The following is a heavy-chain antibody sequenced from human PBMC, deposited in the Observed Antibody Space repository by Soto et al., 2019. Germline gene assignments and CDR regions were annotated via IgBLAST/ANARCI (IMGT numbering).Heavy chain of an antibody. CDR1: GFTFSSYE. J-gene: IGHJ2*01. CDR3: ARAIYWYFDL. Sequence: EVQLAESGGGLVQPGGSLRLSCAASGFTFSSYEMNWVRQAPGKGLEWVSYISSSGSTIYYADSVKGRFTISRDNAKNSLYLQMNSLRAEDTAVYYCARAIYWYFDLWGRGTLVTVSS. V-gene: IGHV3-48*03. CDR2: ISSSGSTI.